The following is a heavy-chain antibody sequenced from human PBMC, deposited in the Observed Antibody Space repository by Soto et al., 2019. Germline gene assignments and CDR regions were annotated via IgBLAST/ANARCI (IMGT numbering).Heavy chain of an antibody. CDR1: GGSISSSSYY. CDR3: ARHLGDYYDSVGAFDI. V-gene: IGHV4-39*01. CDR2: IYYSGST. Sequence: QLQLQESGPGLVKPSETLSLSCTVSGGSISSSSYYWGWIRQPPGKGLAWIGSIYYSGSTYYNPSLTSRVNISVDTSKNQFSLKLSSVTAADTAVYYCARHLGDYYDSVGAFDIWGQGKMVTVSS. J-gene: IGHJ3*02. D-gene: IGHD3-22*01.